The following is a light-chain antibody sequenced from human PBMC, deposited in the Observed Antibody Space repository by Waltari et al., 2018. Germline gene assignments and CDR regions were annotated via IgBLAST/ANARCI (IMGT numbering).Light chain of an antibody. J-gene: IGLJ2*01. V-gene: IGLV2-14*01. CDR2: DVS. Sequence: QSALTQPASVSGSPGQSVTLFCAGTSNDVGGYNSVSWYQEHPGQAPRVIIYDVSGRPSGVSDRFSGSKSGNTASLTISGLQAEDEADYYCSSQSSNDVVLFGGGTKLTVL. CDR1: SNDVGGYNS. CDR3: SSQSSNDVVL.